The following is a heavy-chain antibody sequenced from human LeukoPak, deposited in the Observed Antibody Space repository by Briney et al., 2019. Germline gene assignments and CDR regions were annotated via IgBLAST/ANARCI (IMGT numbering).Heavy chain of an antibody. J-gene: IGHJ4*02. CDR3: ARDRSGQWYYDSSGYGFDY. CDR2: IYYSGST. Sequence: SETLSLTCTVSGGSISSSSYYWGWIRQPPGKGLEWIGSIYYSGSTYYNPSLKSRVTISVDTSKNQFSLKLSSVTAADTAVYYCARDRSGQWYYDSSGYGFDYWGQGTLVTVSS. D-gene: IGHD3-22*01. V-gene: IGHV4-39*07. CDR1: GGSISSSSYY.